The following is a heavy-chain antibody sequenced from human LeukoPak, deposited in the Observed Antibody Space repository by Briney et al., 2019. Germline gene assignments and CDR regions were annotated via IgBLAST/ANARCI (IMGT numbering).Heavy chain of an antibody. J-gene: IGHJ3*02. CDR1: GFTFSDYS. CDR2: ISSSSGYI. D-gene: IGHD5-24*01. CDR3: ARVAWQQLVGAFDI. Sequence: GGSLRLSCAASGFTFSDYSMNWVRQAPGKGLEWVSSISSSSGYIYYADSVKGRFTISRDNAKNSLYLQMNSLRAEDTAVYYCARVAWQQLVGAFDIWGQGTMVTVSS. V-gene: IGHV3-21*01.